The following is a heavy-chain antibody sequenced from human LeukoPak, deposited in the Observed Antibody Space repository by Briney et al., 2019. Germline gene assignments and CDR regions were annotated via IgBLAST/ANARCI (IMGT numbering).Heavy chain of an antibody. CDR2: IYHSGST. J-gene: IGHJ5*02. CDR3: ARLDCSSTSCYGGYNGFDP. CDR1: GYSTSSDYY. Sequence: SETLSLTCAVSGYSTSSDYYWGGIRQPPGKGLEWIGNIYHSGSTYYSPSLKSRVTISVDTSKNQFSLKLSSVTAADTAVYYCARLDCSSTSCYGGYNGFDPWGQGTLVTVSS. D-gene: IGHD2-2*01. V-gene: IGHV4-38-2*01.